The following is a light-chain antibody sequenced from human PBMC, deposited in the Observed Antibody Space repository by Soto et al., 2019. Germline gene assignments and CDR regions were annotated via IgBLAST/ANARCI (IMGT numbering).Light chain of an antibody. J-gene: IGKJ5*01. V-gene: IGKV1-5*03. CDR2: KAS. CDR3: KQYESLPLT. Sequence: DIQMTQSPSTLSASVGDRVTITCRASQSISSWLAWYQQKPGKAPKLLIYKASSLESGVPSRFSGSGSGTEFTLTISSLQPDDFATYYCKQYESLPLTFGQGTRLEIK. CDR1: QSISSW.